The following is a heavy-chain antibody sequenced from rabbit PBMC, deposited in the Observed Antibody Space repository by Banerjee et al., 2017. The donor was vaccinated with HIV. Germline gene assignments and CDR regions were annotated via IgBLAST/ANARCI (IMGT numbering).Heavy chain of an antibody. V-gene: IGHV1S45*01. D-gene: IGHD8-1*01. Sequence: QGQLEESGGDLVKPGGTLTLTCKASGFSFSSSYDMCWVRQAPGKGLEWIACINTSSGNTVYASWAKGRFTISKTSSTTVTLQMTSLTAADTTTYFCASRAGTSLEGLDLWGQGTLVTVS. CDR3: ASRAGTSLEGLDL. CDR1: GFSFSSSYD. J-gene: IGHJ3*01. CDR2: INTSSGNT.